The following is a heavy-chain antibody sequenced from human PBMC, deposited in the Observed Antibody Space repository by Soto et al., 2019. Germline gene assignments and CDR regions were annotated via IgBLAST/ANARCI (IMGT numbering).Heavy chain of an antibody. J-gene: IGHJ4*02. CDR1: GYSFASHW. CDR2: IYPGDSDT. Sequence: GESLKISCKGSGYSFASHWVAWVRQMPEKGLEWIGTIYPGDSDTKYSSAFRGHVTISADTSVSTAYLQWRSLEATDSAIYYCARYSGSYWHYLDFWGQGTLVTV. V-gene: IGHV5-51*01. D-gene: IGHD1-26*01. CDR3: ARYSGSYWHYLDF.